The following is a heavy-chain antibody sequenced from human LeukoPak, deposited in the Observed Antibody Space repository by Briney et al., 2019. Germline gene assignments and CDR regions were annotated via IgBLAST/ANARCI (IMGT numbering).Heavy chain of an antibody. CDR2: IDPDGTTT. V-gene: IGHV3-74*01. D-gene: IGHD6-13*01. CDR3: TRVQAGRAGLMDV. J-gene: IGHJ6*02. CDR1: GFTLSGYW. Sequence: GGSLRLSCAASGFTLSGYWMHWVRQAPGEGLVWVSRIDPDGTTTNYADSVKGRFTTSRDNAKNTLYLQMNSLGAEDTALYYCTRVQAGRAGLMDVWGRGTTVTVSS.